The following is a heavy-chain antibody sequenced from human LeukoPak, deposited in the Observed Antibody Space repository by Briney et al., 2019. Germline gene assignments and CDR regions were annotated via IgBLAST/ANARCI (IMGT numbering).Heavy chain of an antibody. Sequence: GGSLRLSCAVSGFTFSSYSRNWVRQAPGKGLEWVSSISSSSSYIYYAASENRRFTISRDNANQSLYQQMDIWGAEATAVYYCAIDRFYGNFDYWGQGTLVTVSS. CDR2: ISSSSSYI. V-gene: IGHV3-21*01. D-gene: IGHD2/OR15-2a*01. CDR1: GFTFSSYS. CDR3: AIDRFYGNFDY. J-gene: IGHJ4*02.